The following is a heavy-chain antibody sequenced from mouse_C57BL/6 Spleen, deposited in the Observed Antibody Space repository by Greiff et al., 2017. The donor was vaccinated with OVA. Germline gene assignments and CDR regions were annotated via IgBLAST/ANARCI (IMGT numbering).Heavy chain of an antibody. D-gene: IGHD4-1*01. J-gene: IGHJ4*01. CDR1: GYTFTDYY. CDR2: INPYNGGT. CDR3: ARNWDEGAMDY. V-gene: IGHV1-19*01. Sequence: EVQLVESGPVLVKPGASVKMSCKASGYTFTDYYMNWVKQSHGKSLEWIGVINPYNGGTSYNQKFKGKATLTVDKSSSTAYMELNSLTSEDSAVYYCARNWDEGAMDYWGQGTSVTVSS.